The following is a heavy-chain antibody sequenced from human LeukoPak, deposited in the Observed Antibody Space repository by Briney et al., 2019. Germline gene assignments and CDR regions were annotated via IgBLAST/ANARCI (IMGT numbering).Heavy chain of an antibody. D-gene: IGHD2-21*01. V-gene: IGHV3-23*01. Sequence: PGGSLRLSCAASGFTFRSYAMSWVRQAPGKGLEWVSAISGSGGSTYYADSVKGRFTISRDNSKNTLYLQMNSLRAEDSAVYYCAQVVTGAFDIWGQGTMVTVSS. J-gene: IGHJ3*02. CDR2: ISGSGGST. CDR1: GFTFRSYA. CDR3: AQVVTGAFDI.